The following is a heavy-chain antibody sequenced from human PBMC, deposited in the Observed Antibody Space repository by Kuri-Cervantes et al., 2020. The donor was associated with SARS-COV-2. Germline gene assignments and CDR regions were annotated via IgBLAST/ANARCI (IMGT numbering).Heavy chain of an antibody. D-gene: IGHD2/OR15-2a*01. CDR3: ARFFLWSFDY. CDR2: IYTSGST. J-gene: IGHJ4*02. Sequence: GSLRPSCTVSGGSISSYYWSWIRQPAGKGLEWIGRIYTSGSTNYNPSLKSRVTISVDTSKNQFSLKLSSVTAADTAVYFCARFFLWSFDYWGQGTLVTVSS. V-gene: IGHV4-4*07. CDR1: GGSISSYY.